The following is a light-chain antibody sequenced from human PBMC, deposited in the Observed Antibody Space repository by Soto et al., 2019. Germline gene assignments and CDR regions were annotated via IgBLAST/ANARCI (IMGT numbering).Light chain of an antibody. CDR1: QSISSW. Sequence: PSTLSASVGDRVTITCRASQSISSWLAWYQQKPGKAPKLLIYKASSLESGVPSRFSGSGSGTDFTLTISCLQSEDFATYYCQQYYSYPPTFGQGTKVDIK. V-gene: IGKV1-5*03. CDR2: KAS. CDR3: QQYYSYPPT. J-gene: IGKJ1*01.